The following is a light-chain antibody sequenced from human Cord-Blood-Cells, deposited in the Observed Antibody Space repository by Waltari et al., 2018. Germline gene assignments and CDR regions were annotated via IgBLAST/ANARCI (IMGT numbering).Light chain of an antibody. CDR2: DVS. J-gene: IGLJ1*01. V-gene: IGLV2-14*01. CDR3: SSYTSSSTYV. CDR1: SSDVGGYNF. Sequence: QSALTQPASVSGSPGQSITISCTGTSSDVGGYNFVSWYQQPPGKAPNLMIYDVSKRPSGVSTRFSGSKSGNTASLTISGLQAEDEADYYCSSYTSSSTYVFGTGTKVTVL.